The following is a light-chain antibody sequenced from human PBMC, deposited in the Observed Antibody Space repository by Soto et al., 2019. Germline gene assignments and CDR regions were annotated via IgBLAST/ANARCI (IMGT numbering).Light chain of an antibody. J-gene: IGLJ1*01. Sequence: QSVLTQPPSASGSPGQSVTISCTGTKNDIGLYDFVSWYQHHPGKAPRLIIYEVVQRPSGVPDRFSGSKSGNTASLTVSGLQDADQAAYFCKSYEGSNTYVFGSGTKATV. CDR3: KSYEGSNTYV. V-gene: IGLV2-8*01. CDR2: EVV. CDR1: KNDIGLYDF.